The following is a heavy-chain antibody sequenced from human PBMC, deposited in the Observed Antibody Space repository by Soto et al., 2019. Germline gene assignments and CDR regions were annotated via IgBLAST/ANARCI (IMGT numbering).Heavy chain of an antibody. CDR2: INHSGST. J-gene: IGHJ3*02. V-gene: IGHV4-34*01. CDR3: ARDYRRLGYCSSTSCYPRGSGKAFDI. Sequence: QVQLQQWGAGLLKPSETLSLTCAVYGGSFSGYYWSWIRQPPGKGLEWIGEINHSGSTNYNPSLKSRVTISVDTSKNQFSLNLSSVTAADTAVYYCARDYRRLGYCSSTSCYPRGSGKAFDIWGQGTMVTVSS. D-gene: IGHD2-2*01. CDR1: GGSFSGYY.